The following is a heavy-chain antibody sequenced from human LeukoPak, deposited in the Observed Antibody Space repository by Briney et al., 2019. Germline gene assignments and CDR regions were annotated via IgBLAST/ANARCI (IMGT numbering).Heavy chain of an antibody. Sequence: GGSLTLSCAVSGITLSNYGMSWVRQAPGKGLAWVAGVSGSGGGTNYADSVKGRFTISRDNARNTLYLQMNSLRVEDTAAYFCAKRGVVIRVILVGFHKEAYYFDSWGQGALVTVSS. V-gene: IGHV3-23*01. J-gene: IGHJ4*02. CDR1: GITLSNYG. D-gene: IGHD3-22*01. CDR3: AKRGVVIRVILVGFHKEAYYFDS. CDR2: VSGSGGGT.